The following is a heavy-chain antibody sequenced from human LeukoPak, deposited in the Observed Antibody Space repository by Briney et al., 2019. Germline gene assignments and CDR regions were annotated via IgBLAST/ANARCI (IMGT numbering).Heavy chain of an antibody. Sequence: PSETLSLTCTVSGGSFSIYYWSWIRQSAGKGLKWIGHISTSGSTNYSPSLKSRVTISVDKSKNQFYLRLTSATAADTAVYYCARVNSSGSFLDYWGQGTLVTVSS. V-gene: IGHV4-4*07. CDR3: ARVNSSGSFLDY. D-gene: IGHD3-22*01. CDR1: GGSFSIYY. CDR2: ISTSGST. J-gene: IGHJ4*02.